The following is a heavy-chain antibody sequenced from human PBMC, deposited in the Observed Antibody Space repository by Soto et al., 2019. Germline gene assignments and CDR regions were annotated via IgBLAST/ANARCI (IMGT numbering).Heavy chain of an antibody. Sequence: EVQLVESGGGLVKPGGSPRLSCAASGFTFSSYSMNWVRQAPGKGLEWVSSISSSSSYIYYADSVKGRFTISRDNAKNSLYLQMNSLRAEDTAVYYCARDQPGYSYGYGLGYWRQGTLVTVSS. CDR1: GFTFSSYS. D-gene: IGHD5-18*01. J-gene: IGHJ4*02. V-gene: IGHV3-21*01. CDR3: ARDQPGYSYGYGLGY. CDR2: ISSSSSYI.